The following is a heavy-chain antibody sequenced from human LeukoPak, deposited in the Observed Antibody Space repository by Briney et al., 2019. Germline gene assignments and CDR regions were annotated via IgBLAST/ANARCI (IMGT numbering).Heavy chain of an antibody. CDR2: LIGSSGST. V-gene: IGHV3-23*01. CDR1: GFMSTNYA. Sequence: PGGSLRLSCAASGFMSTNYAMNWVRQAPGKGLEWVSVLIGSSGSTDYADSVKGRFTISRDISKNTLFLQMNSLRAEDTAIYYCAKGAYDYIEIAYFDSWGQGALVTVSS. CDR3: AKGAYDYIEIAYFDS. D-gene: IGHD5-12*01. J-gene: IGHJ4*02.